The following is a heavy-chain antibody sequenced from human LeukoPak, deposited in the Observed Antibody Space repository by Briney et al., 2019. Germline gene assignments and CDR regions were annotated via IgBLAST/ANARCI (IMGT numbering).Heavy chain of an antibody. D-gene: IGHD6-19*01. CDR1: GFTFSSYG. V-gene: IGHV3-23*01. CDR2: ISGSGAGM. CDR3: AKTEAVAGFVENYFDY. Sequence: GGSLTLSCAASGFTFSSYGMDWVRQAPGNGLVWFATISGSGAGMYYADSVKGRFSISRDNSKNTLYLQMNSLRAQETAVYYCAKTEAVAGFVENYFDYWGQGTLVTVSS. J-gene: IGHJ4*02.